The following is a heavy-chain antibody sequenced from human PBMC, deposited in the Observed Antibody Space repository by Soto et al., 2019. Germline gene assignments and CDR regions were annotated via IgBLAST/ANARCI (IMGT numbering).Heavy chain of an antibody. Sequence: QVQLVESGGGVVQPGRSLGLSCAASGFTFSSYGMHWVRQAPGKGLEWVAVISYDGSNKYYADSVKGRFTISRDNSKNTLYLQMNSLRAEDTAVYYCANSFGNYYYYYYMDVWGKGTTVTVSS. V-gene: IGHV3-30*18. CDR2: ISYDGSNK. CDR1: GFTFSSYG. J-gene: IGHJ6*03. CDR3: ANSFGNYYYYYYMDV. D-gene: IGHD3-3*01.